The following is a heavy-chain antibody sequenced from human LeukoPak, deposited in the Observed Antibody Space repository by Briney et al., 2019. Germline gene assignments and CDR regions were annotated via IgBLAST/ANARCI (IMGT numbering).Heavy chain of an antibody. CDR3: AHDSSGWYGFDY. J-gene: IGHJ4*02. CDR1: GGSISGYYWS. CDR2: IYWDDDK. Sequence: TLSLTCTVSGGSISGYYWSWIRQPPGKALEWLALIYWDDDKRYSPSLKNRLTITKDTSKNQVVLTMNNVDPVDTATYYCAHDSSGWYGFDYWGQGTLVTVSS. V-gene: IGHV2-5*08. D-gene: IGHD6-19*01.